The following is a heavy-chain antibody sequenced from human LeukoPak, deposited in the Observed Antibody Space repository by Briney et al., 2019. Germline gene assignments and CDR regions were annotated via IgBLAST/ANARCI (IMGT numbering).Heavy chain of an antibody. Sequence: GGSLRLSCAASGFTFSSYAMSWVRQAPGKGLEWVPAISGSGGSTYYADSVKGRFTISRDNSKNTLYLQMNSLRAEDTAVYYCAKEPARKYYYDSSGFDWGQGTLVTVSS. D-gene: IGHD3-22*01. CDR3: AKEPARKYYYDSSGFD. J-gene: IGHJ4*02. CDR1: GFTFSSYA. CDR2: ISGSGGST. V-gene: IGHV3-23*01.